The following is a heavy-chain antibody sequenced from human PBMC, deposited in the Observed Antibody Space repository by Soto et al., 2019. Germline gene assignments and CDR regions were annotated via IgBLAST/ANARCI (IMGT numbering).Heavy chain of an antibody. CDR3: ARTYATTTHNWFDP. J-gene: IGHJ5*02. Sequence: SETLSLTCAVSGYSISSGYYWGWIRQPPGKGLEWIGTIYHSGSTYNNPSLMSRVTISVHTSKNQFSLSLSSVTAADTAMYYCARTYATTTHNWFDPWGQGTLVTVSS. V-gene: IGHV4-38-2*01. CDR2: IYHSGST. CDR1: GYSISSGYY. D-gene: IGHD1-1*01.